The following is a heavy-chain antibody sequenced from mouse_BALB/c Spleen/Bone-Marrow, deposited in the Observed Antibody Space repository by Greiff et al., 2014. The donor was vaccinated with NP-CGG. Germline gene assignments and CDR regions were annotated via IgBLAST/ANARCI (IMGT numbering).Heavy chain of an antibody. CDR2: ILPESGST. CDR1: GYTFSSYW. V-gene: IGHV1-9*01. Sequence: QVHVKQSGAELMKPGASVKISCKSSGYTFSSYWIEWVKQRPGHGLEWIGEILPESGSTNYNEKFRGKATFTADTSSNTAYMQLSSLTSEDSAVYYCARTPGVLYFFDYWGQGTTLTVSS. CDR3: ARTPGVLYFFDY. J-gene: IGHJ2*01.